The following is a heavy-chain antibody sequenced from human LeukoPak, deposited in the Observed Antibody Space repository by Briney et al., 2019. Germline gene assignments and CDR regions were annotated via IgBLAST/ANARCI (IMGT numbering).Heavy chain of an antibody. Sequence: GGSLRLYCAASGFTFSSCGFNWVRQAPGKGLEWVSSIGPTGTDRYYADSVRGRFTISRDNAKNSMYLQMDSLRDEDTAVYYCATETIGRHYDYWGQGTLLTVSS. CDR2: IGPTGTDR. CDR3: ATETIGRHYDY. D-gene: IGHD1-14*01. J-gene: IGHJ4*02. V-gene: IGHV3-21*01. CDR1: GFTFSSCG.